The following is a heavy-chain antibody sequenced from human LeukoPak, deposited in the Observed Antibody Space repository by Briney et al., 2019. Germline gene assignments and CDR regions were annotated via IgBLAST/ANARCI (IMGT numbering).Heavy chain of an antibody. Sequence: GRSLRLSRAASGFTFSSYGMHWVRQAPGKGLEWVAVISYDGSNKYYADSVKGRFTISRDNSKNTLYLQMNSLRAEDTAVYYCAKTSVPFDYWGQGTLVTVSS. J-gene: IGHJ4*02. CDR1: GFTFSSYG. CDR3: AKTSVPFDY. V-gene: IGHV3-30*18. D-gene: IGHD2-2*01. CDR2: ISYDGSNK.